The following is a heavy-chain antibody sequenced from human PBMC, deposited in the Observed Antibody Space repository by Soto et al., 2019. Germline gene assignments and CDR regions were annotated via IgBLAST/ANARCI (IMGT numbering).Heavy chain of an antibody. Sequence: QVQLVQSGAEVKKPGSSVKVSCKASGGTFSSLAISWVRQAPGQGLEWMGGLVPVFGPANYAQKFQDRVTITADKSTSTSYMELSSLRSEDTAVYYCVRRPGVFDYWGQGTLVTVSS. CDR3: VRRPGVFDY. CDR1: GGTFSSLA. D-gene: IGHD3-10*01. J-gene: IGHJ4*02. V-gene: IGHV1-69*06. CDR2: LVPVFGPA.